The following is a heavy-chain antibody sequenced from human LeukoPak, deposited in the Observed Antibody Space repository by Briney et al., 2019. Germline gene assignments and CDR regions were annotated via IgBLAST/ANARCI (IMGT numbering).Heavy chain of an antibody. D-gene: IGHD6-13*01. CDR2: IIPILGIA. Sequence: SVKVSCKASGGTFSSYAISWVRQAPGQGLEWMGRIIPILGIANYAQKFQGRVTITADKSTSTAYMELSSLRSEDTAVYYCASVGYSSSPVDYWGQGTLVTVSS. CDR1: GGTFSSYA. V-gene: IGHV1-69*04. CDR3: ASVGYSSSPVDY. J-gene: IGHJ4*02.